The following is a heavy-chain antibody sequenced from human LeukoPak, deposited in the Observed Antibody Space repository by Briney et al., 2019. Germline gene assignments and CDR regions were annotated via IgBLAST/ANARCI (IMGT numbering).Heavy chain of an antibody. Sequence: PGRSLRLSCAASGFTFSSYGMHWVRDAPGKGREWGADIWYVGSIKYYADSAKGRFTISRDNSKNTLYLQKKSVSAEDTAVDCCAREGLRKLDYWGQGTLVTVSS. J-gene: IGHJ4*02. V-gene: IGHV3-33*01. CDR3: AREGLRKLDY. D-gene: IGHD2-21*01. CDR2: IWYVGSIK. CDR1: GFTFSSYG.